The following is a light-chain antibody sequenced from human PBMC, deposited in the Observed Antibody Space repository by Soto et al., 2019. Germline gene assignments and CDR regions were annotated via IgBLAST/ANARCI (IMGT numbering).Light chain of an antibody. J-gene: IGKJ1*01. V-gene: IGKV3-15*01. CDR3: QQYNNWPPVT. Sequence: EIVMTQSPATLSVSPGERATLSCSASQSVSSNLAWYQQQPGQAPRLIIYGASTRATGIPARFSGSGSGTEFTLTISSLQSEDFAVYYCQQYNNWPPVTLGQGTKVDIK. CDR2: GAS. CDR1: QSVSSN.